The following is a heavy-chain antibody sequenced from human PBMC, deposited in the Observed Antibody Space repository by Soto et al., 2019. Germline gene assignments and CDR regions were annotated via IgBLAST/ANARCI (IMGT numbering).Heavy chain of an antibody. CDR1: GGSISSYY. CDR2: IYYSGST. V-gene: IGHV4-59*05. CDR3: VGRRDAFDI. Sequence: PSETLSLTSTVSGGSISSYYCRWIRQPPGKGLEWIGSIYYSGSTYYNPSLKSRVTISVDTSKNQFSLKLSSVTAADTAVYYCVGRRDAFDIWGQGTMVTVSS. J-gene: IGHJ3*02.